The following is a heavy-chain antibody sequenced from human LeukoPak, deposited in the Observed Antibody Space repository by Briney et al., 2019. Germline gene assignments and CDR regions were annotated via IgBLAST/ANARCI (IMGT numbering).Heavy chain of an antibody. J-gene: IGHJ6*02. CDR1: GYTFTSYA. V-gene: IGHV1-3*01. CDR3: ARVPNTAMVPMTYYYYGMDV. Sequence: GASVKVSCKASGYTFTSYAMHWVRQAPGQRLEWMGWINAGNGNTKYSQKFQGRVTMTRDTSTSTVYMELSSLRSEDTAVYYCARVPNTAMVPMTYYYYGMDVWGQGTTVTVSS. D-gene: IGHD5-18*01. CDR2: INAGNGNT.